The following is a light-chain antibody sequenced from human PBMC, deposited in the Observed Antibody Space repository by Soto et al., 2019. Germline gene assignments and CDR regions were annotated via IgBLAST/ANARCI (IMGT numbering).Light chain of an antibody. V-gene: IGLV2-23*03. CDR1: SSDVGSYDL. J-gene: IGLJ1*01. Sequence: LTQPASVSGSRGKSITFSCAGSSSDVGSYDLVSWYQQHPGEAPKLIIYDGFKRPSGVSDRFSGSKSGYTASLTISGLQADDEADYYCCSYAGSSTFVFGTGTKVTVL. CDR3: CSYAGSSTFV. CDR2: DGF.